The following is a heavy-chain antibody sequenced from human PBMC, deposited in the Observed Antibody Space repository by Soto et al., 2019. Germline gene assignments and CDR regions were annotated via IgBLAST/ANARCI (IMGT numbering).Heavy chain of an antibody. D-gene: IGHD2-21*02. V-gene: IGHV3-30*03. CDR3: ARLYCGGDCSPYGMDV. J-gene: IGHJ6*02. CDR2: MSYAGTYK. Sequence: PGGSLRLSCAVSGFTFSDYGMHWVRQAPGKGLEWVAVMSYAGTYKYYADSVKGRFTISRDLSGNTLFLQMNSLRLEDTAVYFCARLYCGGDCSPYGMDVWGQGTTVTVSS. CDR1: GFTFSDYG.